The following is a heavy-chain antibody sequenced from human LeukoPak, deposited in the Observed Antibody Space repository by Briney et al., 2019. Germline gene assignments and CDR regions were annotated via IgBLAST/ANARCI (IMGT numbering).Heavy chain of an antibody. CDR3: ARFSKRTGVDY. Sequence: NPSETLSLTCTVSGGSISSYYWSWIRQPPGKGLEWIGYIHYSGSTNYNPSLKSRVTISVDTSKNQFSLKLSSVTAADTAVYYCARFSKRTGVDYWGQGTLVTVSS. J-gene: IGHJ4*02. CDR2: IHYSGST. D-gene: IGHD3/OR15-3a*01. V-gene: IGHV4-59*08. CDR1: GGSISSYY.